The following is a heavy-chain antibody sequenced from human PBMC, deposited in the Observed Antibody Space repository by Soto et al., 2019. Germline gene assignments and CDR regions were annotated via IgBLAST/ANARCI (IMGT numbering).Heavy chain of an antibody. CDR1: GFTFSSYA. CDR3: AKDNYDILTGYLRY. V-gene: IGHV3-23*01. Sequence: GGSLRLSCAASGFTFSSYAMSWVRQAPGKGLEWVSAISGSGGSTYYAGSVKGRFTISRDNSKNTLYLQMNSLRAEDTAVYYCAKDNYDILTGYLRYWGQGTLVTVSS. D-gene: IGHD3-9*01. CDR2: ISGSGGST. J-gene: IGHJ4*02.